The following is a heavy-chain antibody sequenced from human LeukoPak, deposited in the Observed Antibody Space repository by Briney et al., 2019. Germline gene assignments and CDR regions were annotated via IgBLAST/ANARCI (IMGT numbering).Heavy chain of an antibody. J-gene: IGHJ4*02. CDR2: IYRSGSS. V-gene: IGHV4-30-4*01. CDR1: GGSISSGNYY. D-gene: IGHD5-12*01. Sequence: SETLSLTCTVSGGSISSGNYYWSWIRQPPGKGLEWIGYIYRSGSSYYNPSLKSRVTISVDTSKNQFSLTLSSVTAADTAVNYCARDDGGYDRFDSWGQGTLVTVSS. CDR3: ARDDGGYDRFDS.